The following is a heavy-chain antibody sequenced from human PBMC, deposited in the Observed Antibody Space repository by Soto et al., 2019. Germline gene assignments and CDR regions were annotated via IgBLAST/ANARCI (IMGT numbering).Heavy chain of an antibody. CDR1: GYSFTNND. J-gene: IGHJ5*02. CDR2: MNPGSGDT. CDR3: ARMESFGSLNWFDP. V-gene: IGHV1-8*02. Sequence: ASVKVSCKASGYSFTNNDVSWVRQATGQGLEWMGWMNPGSGDTGYAQKFQGSVTMTGDISIATAYMELNSLTSEDTAIYYCARMESFGSLNWFDPWGKGTLVTVSS. D-gene: IGHD5-18*01.